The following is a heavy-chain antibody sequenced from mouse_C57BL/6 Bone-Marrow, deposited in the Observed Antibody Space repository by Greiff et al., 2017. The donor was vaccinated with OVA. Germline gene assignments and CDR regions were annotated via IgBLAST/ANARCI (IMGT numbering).Heavy chain of an antibody. Sequence: QVQLKQPGAELVKPGASVKLSCKASGYTFTSYWMHWVKQRPGRGLEWIGRIDPNSGGTKYNEKFKSKATLTVDKPSSTAYMQLSSLTSEDSAVYYCACWRSYAMDYWGQGTSVTVSS. CDR3: ACWRSYAMDY. J-gene: IGHJ4*01. V-gene: IGHV1-62-3*01. CDR2: IDPNSGGT. CDR1: GYTFTSYW.